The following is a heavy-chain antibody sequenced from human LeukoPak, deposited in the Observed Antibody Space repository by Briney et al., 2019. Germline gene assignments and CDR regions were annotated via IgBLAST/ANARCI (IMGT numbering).Heavy chain of an antibody. CDR3: ARGDYGDNWFDP. CDR1: GFTFSTYP. CDR2: ISYDADTK. D-gene: IGHD4-17*01. V-gene: IGHV3-30*04. J-gene: IGHJ5*02. Sequence: GRSLRLSGAASGFTFSTYPMHWVRQAPGKGLEWVAAISYDADTKYYADSVKGRFTISRDNSKNTLHLQMNSLRPEDTAVYYCARGDYGDNWFDPWGQGTPVTVSS.